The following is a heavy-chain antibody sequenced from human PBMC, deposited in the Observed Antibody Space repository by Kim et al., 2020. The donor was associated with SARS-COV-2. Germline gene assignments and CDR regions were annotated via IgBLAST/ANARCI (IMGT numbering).Heavy chain of an antibody. CDR3: ARGLYYYDSSGYFVSDYYYYYMDV. Sequence: GGSLRLSCAASGFTVSSNYMSWVRQAPGKGLEWVSVIYSGGSTYYADSVKGRFTISRHNSKNTLYLQMNSLRAEDTAVYYCARGLYYYDSSGYFVSDYYYYYMDVWGKGTTVTVSS. CDR1: GFTVSSNY. D-gene: IGHD3-22*01. CDR2: IYSGGST. J-gene: IGHJ6*03. V-gene: IGHV3-53*04.